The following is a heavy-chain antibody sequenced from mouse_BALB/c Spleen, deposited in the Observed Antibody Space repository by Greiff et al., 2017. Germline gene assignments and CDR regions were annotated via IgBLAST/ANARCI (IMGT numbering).Heavy chain of an antibody. CDR1: GYTFTSYW. J-gene: IGHJ4*01. D-gene: IGHD2-4*01. V-gene: IGHV1-7*01. CDR3: AREGDYGYYAMDY. CDR2: INPSTGYT. Sequence: VQGVESGAELAKPGASVKMSCKASGYTFTSYWMHWVKQRPGQGLEWIGYINPSTGYTEYNQKFKDKATLTADKSSSTAYMQLSSLTSEDSAVYYCAREGDYGYYAMDYWGQGTSVTVSS.